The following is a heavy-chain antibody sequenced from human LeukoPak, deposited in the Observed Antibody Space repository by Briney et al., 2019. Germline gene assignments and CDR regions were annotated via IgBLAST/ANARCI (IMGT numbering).Heavy chain of an antibody. V-gene: IGHV3-20*04. CDR2: LNWNGAWT. Sequence: GGSLRLSCAASGFKFDDYGMSWVRQAPGKGLEWACDLNWNGAWTGYADSVKGRFTISIDNAKNSLYLQMNSLRAEDTALYYCAGYYYDSSRAFDLWGQGTLVTVSA. CDR3: AGYYYDSSRAFDL. CDR1: GFKFDDYG. D-gene: IGHD3-22*01. J-gene: IGHJ5*02.